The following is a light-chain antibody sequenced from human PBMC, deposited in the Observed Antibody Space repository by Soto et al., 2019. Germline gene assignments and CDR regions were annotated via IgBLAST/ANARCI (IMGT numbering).Light chain of an antibody. V-gene: IGLV1-44*01. CDR3: ATSDDSLTAASV. Sequence: QSVLTQPPSASGTPGQRITISCSGSSSNIGNHTVNWYQHLPATAPKLLIYTNNRRPSGVPDRFSGSKSGTSASLAISGLQSDDECDWYCATSDDSLTAASVFGTGTKLTV. J-gene: IGLJ1*01. CDR1: SSNIGNHT. CDR2: TNN.